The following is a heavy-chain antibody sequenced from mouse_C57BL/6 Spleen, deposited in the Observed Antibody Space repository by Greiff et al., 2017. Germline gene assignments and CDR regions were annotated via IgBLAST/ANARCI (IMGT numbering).Heavy chain of an antibody. CDR3: ASSSSYAMDY. D-gene: IGHD1-1*01. CDR2: ISSGSSTI. V-gene: IGHV5-17*01. Sequence: DVMLVESGGGLVKPGGSLKLSCAASGFTFSDYGMHWVRQAPEKGLEWVAYISSGSSTIYYADTVKGRFTISRDNAKNTLFLQMTSLRSEDTAMYYCASSSSYAMDYWGQGTSVTVSS. CDR1: GFTFSDYG. J-gene: IGHJ4*01.